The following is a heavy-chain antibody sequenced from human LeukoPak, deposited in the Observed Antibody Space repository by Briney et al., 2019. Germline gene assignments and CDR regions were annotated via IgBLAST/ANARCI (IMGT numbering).Heavy chain of an antibody. J-gene: IGHJ3*02. CDR1: GGSISSGGYY. V-gene: IGHV4-31*03. D-gene: IGHD3-22*01. CDR3: ARVRGQFYHDSSGYNDAFDI. CDR2: IYYSGST. Sequence: SETLSLTCTVSGGSISSGGYYWSWIRQHPGKGLGWIGYIYYSGSTYYNPSLKSRVTISVDTSKNQFSLKLSSVTAADTAVYYCARVRGQFYHDSSGYNDAFDIWGQGTMVTVSS.